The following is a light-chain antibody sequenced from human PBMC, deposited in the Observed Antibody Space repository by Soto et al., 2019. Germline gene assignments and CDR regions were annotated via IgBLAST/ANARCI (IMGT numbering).Light chain of an antibody. V-gene: IGKV1-27*01. Sequence: DIQMTQSPTSLSASVGDRVTITCRASQGIRNYVAWYQQIPGKAPNLLIYAESTLQSGVPSRFSGSGSGTDFTLTINGLQPENVATYSCQKYSSVPVFGPGTKVEIK. J-gene: IGKJ3*01. CDR3: QKYSSVPV. CDR2: AES. CDR1: QGIRNY.